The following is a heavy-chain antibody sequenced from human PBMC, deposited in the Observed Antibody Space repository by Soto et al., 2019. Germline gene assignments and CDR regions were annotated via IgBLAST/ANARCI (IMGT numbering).Heavy chain of an antibody. CDR2: ISSNGGST. CDR1: GFTFSSYA. Sequence: GGSLRLSCAASGFTFSSYAMHWVRQAPGKGLEYVSAISSNGGSTYHANSVKGRFTISRDNSKNTLYLQMGSLRAEDMAVYYCARSPDPYYDILTGYEVLYYFDYWGQGTLVTVSS. CDR3: ARSPDPYYDILTGYEVLYYFDY. V-gene: IGHV3-64*01. D-gene: IGHD3-9*01. J-gene: IGHJ4*02.